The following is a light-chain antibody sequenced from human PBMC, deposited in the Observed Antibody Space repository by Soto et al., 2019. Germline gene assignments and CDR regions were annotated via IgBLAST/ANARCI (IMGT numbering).Light chain of an antibody. V-gene: IGKV1-5*01. Sequence: DIQITQSPSTLSASVGDRVAITCRASQSITNRLAWYQLKPGKAPKVLIYDALNLESGVPSRFSSSGYGTEFTLTIRSLQPDDFATYCCQHYGGMWTFGQGTKVDIK. J-gene: IGKJ1*01. CDR1: QSITNR. CDR2: DAL. CDR3: QHYGGMWT.